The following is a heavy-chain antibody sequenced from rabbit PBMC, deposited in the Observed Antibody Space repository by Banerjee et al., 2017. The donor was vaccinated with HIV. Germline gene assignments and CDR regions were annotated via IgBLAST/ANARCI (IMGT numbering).Heavy chain of an antibody. Sequence: QEQLVESGGDLVKPGASLTLTCTASGFSFSVSHYMCWVRQAPGKGLELIACIVTSTGTTYYASWAKGRFTISKTSSTTVTLQMTSLTAADTATYFCARAYNTGWGGYFSLWGQGTLVTVS. CDR3: ARAYNTGWGGYFSL. V-gene: IGHV1S45*01. CDR1: GFSFSVSHY. J-gene: IGHJ4*01. CDR2: IVTSTGTT. D-gene: IGHD4-1*01.